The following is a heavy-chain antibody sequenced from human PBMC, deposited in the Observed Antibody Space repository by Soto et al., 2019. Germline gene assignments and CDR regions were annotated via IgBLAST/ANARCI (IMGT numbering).Heavy chain of an antibody. CDR1: GGSFSGYY. CDR3: ARTKVAVTVLTPKHFDY. D-gene: IGHD6-19*01. J-gene: IGHJ4*02. V-gene: IGHV4-34*01. Sequence: QVQLQQWGAGLLKPSETLSLTCAVYGGSFSGYYWSWIRQPPGKGLDWIGEINHSGSTNYNPSLKSRVTISVDTSKNQFSLKLSSVTAADTAVYYCARTKVAVTVLTPKHFDYWGQGTLVTVSS. CDR2: INHSGST.